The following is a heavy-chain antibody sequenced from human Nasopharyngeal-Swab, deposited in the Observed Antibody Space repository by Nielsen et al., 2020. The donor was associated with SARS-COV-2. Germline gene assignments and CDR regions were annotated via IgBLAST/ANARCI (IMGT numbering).Heavy chain of an antibody. CDR3: AKARGGNWIDP. J-gene: IGHJ5*01. Sequence: ESLKISCAASGFTFSCCAMTWVRQAPGKGLEWVSAVSGRGDSTYYADSVKGRFTISRDNSKNTVYLQMNSLRAEDTAVYYCAKARGGNWIDPWGQGTLVTVSS. V-gene: IGHV3-23*01. D-gene: IGHD3-16*01. CDR1: GFTFSCCA. CDR2: VSGRGDST.